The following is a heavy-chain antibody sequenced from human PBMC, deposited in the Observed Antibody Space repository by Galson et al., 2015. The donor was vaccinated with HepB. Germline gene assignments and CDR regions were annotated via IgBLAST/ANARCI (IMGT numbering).Heavy chain of an antibody. J-gene: IGHJ5*02. Sequence: ETLSLTCAVYGGSFSGYYWSWIRHPPGKGLEWIGEINHSGSTNYNPSLKSRVTISVDTSKNQFSLKLSSVTAADTAVYYCARVWGYSNYFWFDPWGQGTLVTVSS. CDR3: ARVWGYSNYFWFDP. CDR2: INHSGST. CDR1: GGSFSGYY. V-gene: IGHV4-34*01. D-gene: IGHD4-11*01.